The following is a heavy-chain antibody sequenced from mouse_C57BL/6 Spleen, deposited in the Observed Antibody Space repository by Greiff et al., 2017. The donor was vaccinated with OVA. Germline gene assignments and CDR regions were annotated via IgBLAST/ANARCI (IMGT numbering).Heavy chain of an antibody. Sequence: VQLKESGPGLVAPSQRLSITCTVSGFSFTSYAISWVRQPPGKGLEWLGVIWTGGGTNYNSALKSRLSISKDNSKSQVFLKMNSLQTDDTARYYCAREDYGSSYGYFDVWGTGTTVTVSS. D-gene: IGHD1-1*01. CDR2: IWTGGGT. V-gene: IGHV2-9-1*01. CDR1: GFSFTSYA. CDR3: AREDYGSSYGYFDV. J-gene: IGHJ1*03.